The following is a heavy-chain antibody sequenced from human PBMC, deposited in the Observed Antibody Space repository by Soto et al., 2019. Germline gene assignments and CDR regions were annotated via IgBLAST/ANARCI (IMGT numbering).Heavy chain of an antibody. CDR1: GYTFNTYY. J-gene: IGHJ4*02. D-gene: IGHD3-22*01. CDR3: ARDFSMVVVAPGY. Sequence: ASVKVSCKPSGYTFNTYYLHWVRQAPGQALEWMGVIHPSGGGTTYAQKFLGRVTVTRDTSTSTVFMELTSLRSEDTAVYYCARDFSMVVVAPGYWGQGTLVTVSS. V-gene: IGHV1-46*02. CDR2: IHPSGGGT.